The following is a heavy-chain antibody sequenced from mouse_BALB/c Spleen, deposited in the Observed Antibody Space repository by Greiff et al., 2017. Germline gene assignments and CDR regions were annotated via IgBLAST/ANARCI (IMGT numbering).Heavy chain of an antibody. CDR1: GFNIKDTY. V-gene: IGHV14-3*02. J-gene: IGHJ3*01. D-gene: IGHD1-1*01. Sequence: VQLQQSGAELVKPGASVTLSCTASGFNIKDTYMHWVKQRPEQGLEWIGRIDPANGTTKYDPKFQGKATITADTSSNTAYLQLSSLTSEDTAVYYCARSDYYGSSYPFAYWGQGTLVTVSA. CDR3: ARSDYYGSSYPFAY. CDR2: IDPANGTT.